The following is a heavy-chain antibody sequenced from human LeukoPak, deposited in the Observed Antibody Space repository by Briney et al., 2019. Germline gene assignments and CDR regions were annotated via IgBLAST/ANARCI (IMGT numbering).Heavy chain of an antibody. CDR3: VRPQRSGWYETWFDP. J-gene: IGHJ5*02. CDR1: GYSFTSYW. Sequence: LGESLQISCKGPGYSFTSYWIGWVRQLPGKGLEWMGIIYPGDSDTRYSPSFQGQVTISADKSISTAYLQWSSLKASDTAMYYCVRPQRSGWYETWFDPWGQGTLVTVSS. D-gene: IGHD6-19*01. CDR2: IYPGDSDT. V-gene: IGHV5-51*01.